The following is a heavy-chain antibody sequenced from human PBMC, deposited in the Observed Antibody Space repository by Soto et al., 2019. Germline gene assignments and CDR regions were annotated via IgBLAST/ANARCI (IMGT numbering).Heavy chain of an antibody. CDR3: ARHFLYSYGPMDY. V-gene: IGHV4-39*01. J-gene: IGHJ4*02. Sequence: SETLSLTCTVSGGSISSSSYYWGWIRQPPGKGLEWIGSIYYSGSTYYNPSLKSRVTISVDTSKNQFSLKLSSVTAADTAVYYCARHFLYSYGPMDYWGQGTLVTVSS. CDR2: IYYSGST. CDR1: GGSISSSSYY. D-gene: IGHD5-18*01.